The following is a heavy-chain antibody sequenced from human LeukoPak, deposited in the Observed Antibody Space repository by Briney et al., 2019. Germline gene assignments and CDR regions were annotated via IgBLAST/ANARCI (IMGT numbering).Heavy chain of an antibody. D-gene: IGHD3-22*01. J-gene: IGHJ4*02. V-gene: IGHV3-53*05. CDR3: AKERSGYYSYFDY. CDR2: IYSGGST. Sequence: GGSLRLSCAASGFTVSSNYMSWVRQAPGKGLEWVSVIYSGGSTYYADSVKGRFTISRDNAKNSLYLQMNSLRAEDTALYYCAKERSGYYSYFDYWGQGTLVTVSS. CDR1: GFTVSSNY.